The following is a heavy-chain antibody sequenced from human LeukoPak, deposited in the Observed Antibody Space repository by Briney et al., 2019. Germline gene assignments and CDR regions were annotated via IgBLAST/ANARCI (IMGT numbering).Heavy chain of an antibody. V-gene: IGHV4-4*07. D-gene: IGHD3-16*02. CDR2: IYTSGST. CDR3: ARGYDYVWRSYRSGYFDY. CDR1: GGSISSYY. Sequence: PSETLSLTCTVSGGSISSYYWSWIRQPAGKGLEWIGRIYTSGSTNYNPSLKSRVTMSVDTSKNQFSLKLSSVTAADTAVYYCARGYDYVWRSYRSGYFDYWGQGTLVTVSS. J-gene: IGHJ4*02.